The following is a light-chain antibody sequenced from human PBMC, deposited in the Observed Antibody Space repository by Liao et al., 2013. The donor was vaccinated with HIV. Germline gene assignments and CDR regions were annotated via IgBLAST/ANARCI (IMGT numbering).Light chain of an antibody. CDR1: ALPKLY. Sequence: SYELTQPPSVSVSPGQTARITCSGYALPKLYAYWYQQKPGQSPVLVIYQDSKRPSGIPERFSGSNSGNTATLTISGTQAMDEADYYCQAWDSSTGVFGGGTKLTVL. CDR3: QAWDSSTGV. CDR2: QDS. J-gene: IGLJ2*01. V-gene: IGLV3-1*01.